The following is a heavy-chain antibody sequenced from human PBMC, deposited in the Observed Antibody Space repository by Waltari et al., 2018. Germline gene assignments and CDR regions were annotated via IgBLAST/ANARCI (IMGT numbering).Heavy chain of an antibody. J-gene: IGHJ4*02. CDR3: AKDILAYCGGDCYPDH. CDR2: MSSDGGSS. CDR1: GFTFDVYG. D-gene: IGHD2-21*01. V-gene: IGHV3-43D*03. Sequence: EVQLVESGGVVVQPGGSLRLSCAASGFTFDVYGMHWVRQAPGKGLEWVSLMSSDGGSSYYVDSVKGRFTVSRDNSKNSLYLQMNSLRAEDTALYYCAKDILAYCGGDCYPDHWGQGTLVTVSS.